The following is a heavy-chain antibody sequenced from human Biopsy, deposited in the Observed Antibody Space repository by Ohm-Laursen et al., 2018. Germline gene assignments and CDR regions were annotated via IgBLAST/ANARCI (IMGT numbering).Heavy chain of an antibody. CDR3: ARGSNDSGGLYFPR. J-gene: IGHJ4*02. CDR2: IFYRGST. Sequence: GTLSLTCPVSGGSISNNNYYWGWIRQPPGKGLEWIGSIFYRGSTRYKPSLKSRVNISVDTSKNQFSLKLNSVTAADTAVYYCARGSNDSGGLYFPRWGQGTLLTVSS. D-gene: IGHD4-23*01. CDR1: GGSISNNNYY. V-gene: IGHV4-39*07.